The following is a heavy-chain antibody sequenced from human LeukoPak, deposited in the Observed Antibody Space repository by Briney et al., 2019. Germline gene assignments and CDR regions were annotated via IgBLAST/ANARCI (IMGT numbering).Heavy chain of an antibody. CDR1: GFTFGTFA. Sequence: GGSLRLSCAASGFTFGTFAFSWVRQAPGKGLEWVSSITGDDSTYYADSVKGRFTISRDNSKNTLYLQMNSLRAEDTAVYYCARAGSGWYFNWFDPWGQGTLVTVSS. D-gene: IGHD6-19*01. J-gene: IGHJ5*02. CDR3: ARAGSGWYFNWFDP. V-gene: IGHV3-23*01. CDR2: ITGDDST.